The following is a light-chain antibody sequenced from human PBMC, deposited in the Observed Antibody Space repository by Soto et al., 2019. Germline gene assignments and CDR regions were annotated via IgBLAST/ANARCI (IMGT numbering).Light chain of an antibody. CDR1: QSVSSSY. Sequence: EIVLTQSPGILSLSPGERATLSCRASQSVSSSYLAWYQQKPGQAPRLLIFGASSRATGIPDRFSGSGSGTDFTLTISRLESEDFAVYYCQQYGSSPGTFGQGTKVEIK. V-gene: IGKV3-20*01. J-gene: IGKJ1*01. CDR3: QQYGSSPGT. CDR2: GAS.